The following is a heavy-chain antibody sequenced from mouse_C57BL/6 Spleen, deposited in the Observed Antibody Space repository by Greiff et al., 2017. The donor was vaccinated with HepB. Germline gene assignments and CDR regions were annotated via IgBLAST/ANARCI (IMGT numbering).Heavy chain of an antibody. CDR2: IDPETGGT. J-gene: IGHJ2*01. CDR1: GYTFTDYE. V-gene: IGHV1-15*01. Sequence: VKLQQSGAELVRPGASVTLSCKASGYTFTDYEMHWVKQTPVHGLEWIGAIDPETGGTAYNQKFKGKAILTADKSSSTAYMELRSLTSEDSAVYYCTRKGYGNHYFDYWGQGTTLTVSS. D-gene: IGHD2-10*02. CDR3: TRKGYGNHYFDY.